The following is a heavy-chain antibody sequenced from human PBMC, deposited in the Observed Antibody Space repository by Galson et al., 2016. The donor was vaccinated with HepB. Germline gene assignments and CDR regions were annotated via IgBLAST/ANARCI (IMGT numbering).Heavy chain of an antibody. D-gene: IGHD6-13*01. CDR2: IYTGGVT. CDR1: GFTVSSNY. V-gene: IGHV3-53*01. Sequence: SLRLSCAGSGFTVSSNYMNWVRQAPGKGLEWVPLIYTGGVTYYADSVKGRFTISRDNSKNTLYLQMNSLRAEDTAVYYCAREEERQLLRRLDPWGQGTLVTVSS. CDR3: AREEERQLLRRLDP. J-gene: IGHJ5*02.